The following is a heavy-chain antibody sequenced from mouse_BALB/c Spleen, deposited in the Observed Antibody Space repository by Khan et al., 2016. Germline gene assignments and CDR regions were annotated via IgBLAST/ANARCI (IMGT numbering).Heavy chain of an antibody. D-gene: IGHD1-3*01. V-gene: IGHV2-9*02. Sequence: QVQLKESGPGLVAPSQSLSITCTVSGFSLTSYGVHWVRQPPGKGLEWLGVIWAGGSTNYNSALMSSMSISQDNYKRQVFIKMNSLQTDYTTMYYCARLEDIWGQGTTLTFSS. CDR1: GFSLTSYG. J-gene: IGHJ2*01. CDR2: IWAGGST. CDR3: ARLEDI.